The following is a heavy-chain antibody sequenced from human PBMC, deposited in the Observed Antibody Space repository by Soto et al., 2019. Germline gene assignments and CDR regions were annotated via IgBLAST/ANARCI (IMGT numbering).Heavy chain of an antibody. CDR3: EKDEKCYSNYFTANGFDP. CDR1: GFTFSSYG. Sequence: QVQLVESGGGVVQPGRSLRLSCAASGFTFSSYGMHWVRQAPGKGLEWVAVISEDGSNKYYADSVKGRFAISRDNSKNTRDNQMNSLSVEDTGVYYGEKDEKCYSNYFTANGFDPWGQGTLVTVSS. V-gene: IGHV3-30*18. J-gene: IGHJ5*02. D-gene: IGHD4-4*01. CDR2: ISEDGSNK.